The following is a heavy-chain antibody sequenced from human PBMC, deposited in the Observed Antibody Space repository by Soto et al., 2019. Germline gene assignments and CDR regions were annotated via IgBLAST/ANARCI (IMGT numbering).Heavy chain of an antibody. CDR1: GGSISSYY. CDR3: AREGPNDYGEFDY. CDR2: IYYSGST. D-gene: IGHD4-17*01. V-gene: IGHV4-59*01. Sequence: SDTLSLTCTVSGGSISSYYWSWIRQPPGKGLEWIGYIYYSGSTNYNPSLKSRVTISVDTSKNQFSLKLSSVTAADTAVYYCAREGPNDYGEFDYWGQGTLVTVSS. J-gene: IGHJ4*02.